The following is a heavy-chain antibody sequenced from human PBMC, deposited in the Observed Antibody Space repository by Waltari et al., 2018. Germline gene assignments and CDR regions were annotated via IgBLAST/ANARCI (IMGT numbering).Heavy chain of an antibody. Sequence: QVQLQQWGAGLLKPSETLSLTCAVYGGSFSGYYWSWIRQPPGKGLEWIGEINHSGSTNYNPSLKRRVTISVDTSKNQFSLKLSSVTAADTAVYYCARSLWFGFSGGHFQHWGQGTLVTVSS. CDR3: ARSLWFGFSGGHFQH. V-gene: IGHV4-34*01. J-gene: IGHJ1*01. D-gene: IGHD3-10*01. CDR2: INHSGST. CDR1: GGSFSGYY.